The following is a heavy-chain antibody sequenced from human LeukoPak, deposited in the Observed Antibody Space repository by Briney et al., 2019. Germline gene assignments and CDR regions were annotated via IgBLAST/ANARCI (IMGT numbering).Heavy chain of an antibody. CDR2: MNPNSGNT. D-gene: IGHD4/OR15-4a*01. Sequence: ASVKVSCKASGYTFTSYDINWVRQATGQGLEWMGWMNPNSGNTGYAQKFQGRVTMTRNTSISTAYMELSSLRSEDTAVYYCARCWLSYGAQTYYYYGMDVWGQGTTVTVSS. CDR1: GYTFTSYD. CDR3: ARCWLSYGAQTYYYYGMDV. V-gene: IGHV1-8*01. J-gene: IGHJ6*02.